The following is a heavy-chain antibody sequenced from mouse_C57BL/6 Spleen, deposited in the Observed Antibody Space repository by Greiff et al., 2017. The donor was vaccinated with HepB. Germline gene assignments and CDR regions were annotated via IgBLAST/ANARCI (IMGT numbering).Heavy chain of an antibody. Sequence: VQLVESGAELARPGASVKMSCKASGYTFTSYTMHWVKQRPGQGLEWIGYINPSSGYTKYNQKFKDKATLTADKSSSTAYMQLSSLTSEDSAVYYCARSEEWLEAYWGQGTLVTVSA. CDR2: INPSSGYT. J-gene: IGHJ3*01. CDR3: ARSEEWLEAY. D-gene: IGHD2-2*01. V-gene: IGHV1-4*01. CDR1: GYTFTSYT.